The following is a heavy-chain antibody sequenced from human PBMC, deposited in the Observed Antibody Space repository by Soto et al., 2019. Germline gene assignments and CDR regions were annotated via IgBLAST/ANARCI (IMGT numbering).Heavy chain of an antibody. CDR3: ARALRSITIFGVVRYYGMDV. J-gene: IGHJ6*02. V-gene: IGHV1-2*04. Sequence: QVQLVQSGAEVKKPGASVKVSCKASGYTFTGYYMHWVRQAPGQWLEWMGWINHNSGGTNYAQKFQGWVTMTRETSISTAYMELSRLRYDDTAVYYCARALRSITIFGVVRYYGMDVWGQGTTVTVS. CDR1: GYTFTGYY. D-gene: IGHD3-3*01. CDR2: INHNSGGT.